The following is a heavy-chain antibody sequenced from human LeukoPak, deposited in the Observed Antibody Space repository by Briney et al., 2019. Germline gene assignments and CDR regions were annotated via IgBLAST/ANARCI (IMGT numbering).Heavy chain of an antibody. D-gene: IGHD5-18*01. V-gene: IGHV5-51*03. CDR3: ARAGDSYGYFDY. CDR2: IYPGDSDT. CDR1: RYSFTSYW. J-gene: IGHJ4*02. Sequence: KPGESLKISCKGSRYSFTSYWIAWVRQMPGKGLEWMGIIYPGDSDTRYSPSFRGQVTISADKSIGTAYLQWSSLKASDTAIYFCARAGDSYGYFDYWGQGTLVTVSS.